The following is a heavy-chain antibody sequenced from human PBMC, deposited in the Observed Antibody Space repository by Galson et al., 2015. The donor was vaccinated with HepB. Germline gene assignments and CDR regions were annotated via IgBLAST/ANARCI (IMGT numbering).Heavy chain of an antibody. CDR1: GFIFSSSA. CDR2: IVVGSGNT. CDR3: ATDSSPYYYDTSGNFGYFDL. D-gene: IGHD3-22*01. V-gene: IGHV1-58*02. Sequence: SVKVSCKASGFIFSSSAMQWVRQARGQRPEWIGWIVVGSGNTNYAQKFQERVTITRDMSTNTAYVELSSLRSEDTAVYYCATDSSPYYYDTSGNFGYFDLWGRGTLVTVSS. J-gene: IGHJ2*01.